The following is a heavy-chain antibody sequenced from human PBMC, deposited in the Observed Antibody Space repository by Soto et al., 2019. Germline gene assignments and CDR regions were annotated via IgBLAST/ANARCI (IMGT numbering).Heavy chain of an antibody. CDR3: ARDPLIVAVSSDYGMDV. Sequence: QVQLVQSGAEVKKPGASVKVSCKASGYTFTNYGINWVRQAPGQGLEWMGWINVYNGNTNYAQSLQGRVTMTTDTSTNTAYMELRSLISDDTAVYYCARDPLIVAVSSDYGMDVWGQGTTVTVSS. CDR2: INVYNGNT. J-gene: IGHJ6*02. V-gene: IGHV1-18*01. CDR1: GYTFTNYG. D-gene: IGHD2-21*01.